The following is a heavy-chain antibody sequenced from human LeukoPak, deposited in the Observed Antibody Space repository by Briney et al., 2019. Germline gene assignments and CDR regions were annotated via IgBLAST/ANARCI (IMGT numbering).Heavy chain of an antibody. V-gene: IGHV1-2*02. J-gene: IGHJ6*03. D-gene: IGHD6-13*01. Sequence: GASVKVSCKASGYTFTGYYMHWVRQAPGQGLEWMGWINPNSGGTNYAQKFQGRVTMTRDTSISTAYMELSRLRSDDTAVYYCARGPIKGAAGLTYYYYYMDVWGKGTTVTVSS. CDR1: GYTFTGYY. CDR2: INPNSGGT. CDR3: ARGPIKGAAGLTYYYYYMDV.